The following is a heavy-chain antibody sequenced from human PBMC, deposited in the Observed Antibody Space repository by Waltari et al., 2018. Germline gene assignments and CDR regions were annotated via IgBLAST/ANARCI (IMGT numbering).Heavy chain of an antibody. CDR2: IIPIFGTA. J-gene: IGHJ4*02. V-gene: IGHV1-69*01. D-gene: IGHD4-4*01. Sequence: QVQLVQSGAEVKKPGSSVRVSCTASGGTFSSYAISWVRQAPGQGLEWMGGIIPIFGTANYAQKFQGRVTITADESTSTAYMELSSLRSEDTAVYYCARGAATYSNYFFDYWGQGTLVTVSS. CDR3: ARGAATYSNYFFDY. CDR1: GGTFSSYA.